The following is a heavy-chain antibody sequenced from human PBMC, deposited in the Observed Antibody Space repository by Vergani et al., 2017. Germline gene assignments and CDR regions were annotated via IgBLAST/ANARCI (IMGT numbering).Heavy chain of an antibody. J-gene: IGHJ4*02. Sequence: QVQLVESGGGVVQPGGSLRLSCAASGFTFSSSGMHWVRQAPGKGLEWVAFIRYDGSNKYYADSVKGRFTISRDNSKNTLYLQMNSLRAEDTAVYYCAKDRIYYGSGSQVPDYWGQGTLVTVSS. CDR3: AKDRIYYGSGSQVPDY. V-gene: IGHV3-30*02. D-gene: IGHD3-10*01. CDR1: GFTFSSSG. CDR2: IRYDGSNK.